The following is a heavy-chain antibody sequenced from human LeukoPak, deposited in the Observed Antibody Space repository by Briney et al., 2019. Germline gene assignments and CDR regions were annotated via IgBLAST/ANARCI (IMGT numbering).Heavy chain of an antibody. Sequence: GRSLTLSCAASGFTFDDYAMHWVRQAPGKGLEWVAGISWNSGSIGYADSVKGRFTISRDNAKNTLYLQMNSLRAEDTALYYCAKGGGVAVAGNWFDPWGQGTLVTVSS. CDR2: ISWNSGSI. V-gene: IGHV3-9*01. J-gene: IGHJ5*02. CDR3: AKGGGVAVAGNWFDP. D-gene: IGHD6-19*01. CDR1: GFTFDDYA.